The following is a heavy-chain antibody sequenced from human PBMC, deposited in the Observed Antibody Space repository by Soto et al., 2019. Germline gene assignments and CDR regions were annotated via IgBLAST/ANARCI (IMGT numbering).Heavy chain of an antibody. V-gene: IGHV5-51*01. CDR1: GYSFTSYW. CDR2: IYPGDSDT. D-gene: IGHD3-10*01. Sequence: PGESLKISWKGSGYSFTSYWIGLVRQMPGKGLEWMGIIYPGDSDTRYSPSFQGQVTISADKSISTAYLQWSSLKASDTAMYYCARPATNYGSGIYGSYYFDYWGQGTPVTVSS. J-gene: IGHJ4*02. CDR3: ARPATNYGSGIYGSYYFDY.